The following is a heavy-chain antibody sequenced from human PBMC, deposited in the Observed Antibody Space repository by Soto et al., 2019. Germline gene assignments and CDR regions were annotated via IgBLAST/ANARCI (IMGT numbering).Heavy chain of an antibody. V-gene: IGHV3-23*01. CDR3: AKGWGDG. CDR2: IGGSGGST. D-gene: IGHD3-16*01. CDR1: GFTFTSHV. J-gene: IGHJ4*02. Sequence: EVQVLESGGGLVQPGGSLRLSCAASGFTFTSHVMSWVRQAPGKGLEWVSSIGGSGGSTYYADSGKGRFTVSRDNSKSTQYLQMNRLRVEATAVYYCAKGWGDGWGQGTLVTVSS.